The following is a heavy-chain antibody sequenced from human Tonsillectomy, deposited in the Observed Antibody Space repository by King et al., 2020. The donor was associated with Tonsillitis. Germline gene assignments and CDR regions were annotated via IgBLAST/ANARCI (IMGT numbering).Heavy chain of an antibody. CDR2: IYYIGST. CDR3: ARAEKDQLLPNYYSYYYMDV. J-gene: IGHJ6*03. V-gene: IGHV4-28*03. Sequence: VQLQESGPGLVKPPDTLSLTCAVSGYSISTSHWWGWIRQPPGKGLEWIGYIYYIGSTYYNPSLKSRVTMSVDTSKNQFSLKLSSVTAVDTAVYYCARAEKDQLLPNYYSYYYMDVWGKGTTVTVSS. CDR1: GYSISTSHW. D-gene: IGHD2-2*01.